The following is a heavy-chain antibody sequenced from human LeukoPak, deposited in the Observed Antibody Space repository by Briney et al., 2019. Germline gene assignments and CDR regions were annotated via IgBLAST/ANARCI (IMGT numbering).Heavy chain of an antibody. J-gene: IGHJ4*02. CDR3: ARGSVQGYDFWSGYYYFDY. V-gene: IGHV1-8*01. Sequence: ASVKVSCKASGYTFTSYDINWVRQATGQGLEWMGWMNPNSGNTGYAQKFQGRVTMTRNTSISTAYMELSSLRSEDTAVHYCARGSVQGYDFWSGYYYFDYWGQGTLVTVSS. CDR1: GYTFTSYD. CDR2: MNPNSGNT. D-gene: IGHD3-3*01.